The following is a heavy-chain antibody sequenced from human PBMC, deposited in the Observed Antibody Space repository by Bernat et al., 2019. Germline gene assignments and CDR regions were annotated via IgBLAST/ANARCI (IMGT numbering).Heavy chain of an antibody. CDR2: IWHDGSNK. D-gene: IGHD3-3*01. Sequence: QVQLVDSGGGVVQPGRSLRLSCAASGFIFSNYAMHWVRQAPGKGPEWVAVIWHDGSNKYYADSVKGRFTLSRDNSKNTLSLQMNSLRAEDTAVYYCVKDLGAGVWNGFYHWGQGTLVTVSS. CDR1: GFIFSNYA. V-gene: IGHV3-33*06. J-gene: IGHJ4*02. CDR3: VKDLGAGVWNGFYH.